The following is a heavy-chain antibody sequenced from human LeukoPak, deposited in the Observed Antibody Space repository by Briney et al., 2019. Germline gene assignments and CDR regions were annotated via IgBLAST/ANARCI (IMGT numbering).Heavy chain of an antibody. D-gene: IGHD6-19*01. Sequence: ASVKVSCKASGYTFTSYDINWVRQATGQGLEWMGWMNPNSGNTGYAQKFQGRVTITRNTSISTAYMELSSLRSEDTAVYYCAIGYNKQWLAFDYWGQGTLVTVSS. CDR2: MNPNSGNT. CDR3: AIGYNKQWLAFDY. CDR1: GYTFTSYD. J-gene: IGHJ4*02. V-gene: IGHV1-8*03.